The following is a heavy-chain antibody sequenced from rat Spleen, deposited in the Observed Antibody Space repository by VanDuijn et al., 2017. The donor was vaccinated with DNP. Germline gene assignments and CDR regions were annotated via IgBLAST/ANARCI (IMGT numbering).Heavy chain of an antibody. J-gene: IGHJ2*01. CDR1: GFDFNTYA. CDR3: TGFDY. CDR2: ISIKTHNYAT. V-gene: IGHV10-4*01. Sequence: EVQLVESGGGLVQPKGSLKLSCATSGFDFNTYAMSWVRQAPGKGLDWVASISIKTHNYATLYADSVKERFTISRDDSQSMVYLQMNNLKTEDTALYYCTGFDYWGQGVMVTVSS.